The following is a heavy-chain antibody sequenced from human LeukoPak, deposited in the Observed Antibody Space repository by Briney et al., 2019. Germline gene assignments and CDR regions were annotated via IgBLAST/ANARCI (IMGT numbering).Heavy chain of an antibody. D-gene: IGHD1-26*01. CDR1: GFTFSSYA. J-gene: IGHJ4*02. CDR2: ISGSGGST. Sequence: GGSLRLSCAASGFTFSSYAMSWVRQAPGKGLEWVSAISGSGGSTYYADSVKGRFTISRDNSKNTLYLQMNSLRAEDTAVYYCARDPTPPVGATTRWFDYWGQGTLVTVSS. CDR3: ARDPTPPVGATTRWFDY. V-gene: IGHV3-23*01.